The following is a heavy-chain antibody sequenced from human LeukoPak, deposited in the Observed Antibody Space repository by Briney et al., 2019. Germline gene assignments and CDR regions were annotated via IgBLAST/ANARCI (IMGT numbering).Heavy chain of an antibody. CDR3: ARNAYSSSLFDY. D-gene: IGHD6-6*01. V-gene: IGHV3-23*01. CDR1: GFTFSSYG. CDR2: ISGSGGST. J-gene: IGHJ4*02. Sequence: GGSLRLSCAASGFTFSSYGMSWVRQAPGKGLEWVSAISGSGGSTYYADSVKGRFTISGDNSKNTLYLQMNSLRVEDTAVYYCARNAYSSSLFDYWGQGTLVTVSS.